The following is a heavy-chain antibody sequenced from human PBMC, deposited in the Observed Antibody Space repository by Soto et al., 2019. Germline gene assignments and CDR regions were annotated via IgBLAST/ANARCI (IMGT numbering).Heavy chain of an antibody. D-gene: IGHD2-15*01. CDR1: GYSFTSYW. CDR2: IYPGDSDT. J-gene: IGHJ6*02. V-gene: IGHV5-51*01. CDR3: ARQACSGGSCYPNDV. Sequence: GESLKISCQGSGYSFTSYWIGWVRQMPGKGLEWMGIIYPGDSDTRYSPSFQGQVTISADKSISTAYLQWSSLKASDTAMYYCARQACSGGSCYPNDVWGQGTTVTVSS.